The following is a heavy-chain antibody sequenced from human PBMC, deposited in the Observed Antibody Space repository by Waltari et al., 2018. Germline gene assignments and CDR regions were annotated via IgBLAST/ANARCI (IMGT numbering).Heavy chain of an antibody. CDR2: FDPEDGET. J-gene: IGHJ4*02. V-gene: IGHV1-24*01. D-gene: IGHD1-26*01. CDR3: APSRRERADGSYFDS. CDR1: GYTLTELS. Sequence: QVQLVQSEAEVKKPGASVKVSCKVSGYTLTELSMHWVRQAPGKGLEWMGFFDPEDGETIYAQKFEGRVSMTEDTSTDTAYMELSSLRFEDTALYYCAPSRRERADGSYFDSWGQGTLVTVSS.